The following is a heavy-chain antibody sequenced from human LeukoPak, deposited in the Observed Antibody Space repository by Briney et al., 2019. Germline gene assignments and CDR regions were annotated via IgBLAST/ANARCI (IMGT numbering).Heavy chain of an antibody. D-gene: IGHD2-15*01. V-gene: IGHV1-2*02. CDR2: IDPNSGGT. J-gene: IGHJ4*02. CDR1: GYTFTGYF. CDR3: ARSRSLVAGFDY. Sequence: ASVKVSCKASGYTFTGYFLHWVRQAPGQGLEWVGWIDPNSGGTNYAQKFQGRVTMTRDTSISTAYMELSRLRSDDTAIYYCARSRSLVAGFDYWGQGTLVTVSS.